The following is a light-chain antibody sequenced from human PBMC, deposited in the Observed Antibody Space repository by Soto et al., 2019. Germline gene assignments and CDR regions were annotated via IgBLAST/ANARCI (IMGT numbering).Light chain of an antibody. J-gene: IGLJ1*01. Sequence: QSALTQPASVSGSPGQSITISCTGTSSDVGTYNLVSWYQQHPDKAPKLMIYEGTKRPSGVSNRFSGSKSGNTASLTISGLQAEDEADYYRCSYAASSTPYVFGTGTKLTVL. CDR2: EGT. V-gene: IGLV2-23*01. CDR3: CSYAASSTPYV. CDR1: SSDVGTYNL.